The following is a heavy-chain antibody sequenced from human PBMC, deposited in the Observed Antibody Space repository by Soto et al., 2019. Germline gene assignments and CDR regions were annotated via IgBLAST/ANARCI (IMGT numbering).Heavy chain of an antibody. J-gene: IGHJ4*02. D-gene: IGHD2-2*01. CDR2: IKPDGGVK. CDR1: GFTLTNYW. Sequence: EVQLVESGGGLVQPGGSLRLSCEASGFTLTNYWMSWVRQAPGKGLEWVANIKPDGGVKSYVDSVKGRFTISRDNAKKSLYLQMNSLRAEDTAMYYCARDVDRFCASTSCFGYFDHRGQGILVTVSS. V-gene: IGHV3-7*03. CDR3: ARDVDRFCASTSCFGYFDH.